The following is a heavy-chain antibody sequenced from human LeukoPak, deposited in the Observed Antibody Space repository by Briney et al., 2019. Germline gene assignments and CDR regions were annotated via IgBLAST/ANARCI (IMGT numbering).Heavy chain of an antibody. Sequence: SVKVSCKASGGAFSSYAISWVRQAPGQGLEWMGRIIPIFGKANYAQKFQGRVTITTDESTSTAYMELSSLRSEDTAVYYCARDRAYSSRPYYFDYWGQGTLVTVSS. CDR1: GGAFSSYA. CDR2: IIPIFGKA. V-gene: IGHV1-69*05. CDR3: ARDRAYSSRPYYFDY. J-gene: IGHJ4*02. D-gene: IGHD6-13*01.